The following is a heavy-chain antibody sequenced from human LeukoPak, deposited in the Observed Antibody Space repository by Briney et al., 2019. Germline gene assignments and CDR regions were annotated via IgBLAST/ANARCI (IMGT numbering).Heavy chain of an antibody. V-gene: IGHV3-30-3*01. CDR1: GFTFSSYA. CDR2: ISYDGSNK. CDR3: ARSNSGSYYYYYGMDV. J-gene: IGHJ6*02. Sequence: GRSLRLSCAASGFTFSSYAMHWVRQAPGKGLEWVAVISYDGSNKYYADSVKGRFTISRDNSKNPLYLQMNSLRAEDTAVYYCARSNSGSYYYYYGMDVWGQGTTVTVSS. D-gene: IGHD1-26*01.